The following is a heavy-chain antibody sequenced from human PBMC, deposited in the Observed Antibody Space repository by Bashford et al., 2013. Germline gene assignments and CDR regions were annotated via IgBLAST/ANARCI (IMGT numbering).Heavy chain of an antibody. CDR3: ATDLEMATITRDAFDI. D-gene: IGHD5-24*01. Sequence: VASVKVSCKVSGYTLTELSMHWVRQAPGKGLEWMGGFDPEDGETIYAQKFQGRVTMTEDTSTDTAYMELSSLRSEDTAVYYCATDLEMATITRDAFDIVGTKGQ. CDR2: FDPEDGET. J-gene: IGHJ3*02. V-gene: IGHV1-24*01. CDR1: GYTLTELS.